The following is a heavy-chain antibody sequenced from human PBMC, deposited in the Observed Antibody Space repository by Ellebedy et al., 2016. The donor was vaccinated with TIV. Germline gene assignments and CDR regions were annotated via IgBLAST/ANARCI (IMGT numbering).Heavy chain of an antibody. V-gene: IGHV3-64D*06. CDR3: VKVQRGTYSFDY. J-gene: IGHJ4*02. CDR2: ISTNGDST. Sequence: PGGSLRLSCSGSGFTFSYYPIERVRQAPGRGLEYVSGISTNGDSTYYADSVKGRFTISRDNSKNTVYLQMSSLRPEDTAVYYCVKVQRGTYSFDYWGQGTLVNVSS. D-gene: IGHD1-26*01. CDR1: GFTFSYYP.